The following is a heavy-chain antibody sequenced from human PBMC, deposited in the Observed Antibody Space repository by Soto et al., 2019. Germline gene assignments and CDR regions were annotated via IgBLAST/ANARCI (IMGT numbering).Heavy chain of an antibody. D-gene: IGHD3-10*01. CDR3: ARARDYYGAGYDY. CDR1: GFTFRSFA. Sequence: EVQLLESGGGLVQPGGSRRLSCVASGFTFRSFAMSWVRQAPGKGLEWVSGITGSGGSTYSADSVKGRFTISRDNSKNTLYLEMNSLRAEDTAVYHWARARDYYGAGYDYWGQGILVTVSS. CDR2: ITGSGGST. J-gene: IGHJ4*02. V-gene: IGHV3-23*01.